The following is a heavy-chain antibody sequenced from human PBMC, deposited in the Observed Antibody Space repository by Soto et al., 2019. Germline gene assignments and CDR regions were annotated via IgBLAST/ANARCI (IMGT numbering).Heavy chain of an antibody. Sequence: SETLSLTCTVSGGSISSCGYYWSWIRQHPGKGLEWIGYIYYSGSTYYNPSLKSRVTISVDTSKNQFSLKLSSVTAADTAVYYCARVGSPSIVVAHWVYAPWGQGTLDTVSS. CDR3: ARVGSPSIVVAHWVYAP. D-gene: IGHD3-22*01. CDR1: GGSISSCGYY. V-gene: IGHV4-31*03. J-gene: IGHJ5*02. CDR2: IYYSGST.